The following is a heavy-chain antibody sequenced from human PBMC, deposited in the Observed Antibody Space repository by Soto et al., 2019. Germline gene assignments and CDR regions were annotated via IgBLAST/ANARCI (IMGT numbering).Heavy chain of an antibody. CDR2: VYNSGST. V-gene: IGHV4-59*01. D-gene: IGHD6-13*01. J-gene: IGHJ4*02. Sequence: ASETLSLTCTVSGGSISSNYWTWIRQPAGKGLEWIGYVYNSGSTNYNPSVKSRVTISEDTSKSQFSLKVNSMTAADTAGYYCARYRREAVAGYTLDNWGQGILVTVSS. CDR1: GGSISSNY. CDR3: ARYRREAVAGYTLDN.